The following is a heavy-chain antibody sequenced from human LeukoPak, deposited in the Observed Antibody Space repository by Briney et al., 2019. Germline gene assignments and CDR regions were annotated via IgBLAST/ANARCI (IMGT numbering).Heavy chain of an antibody. J-gene: IGHJ4*02. CDR2: ISSSSSYT. D-gene: IGHD3-16*01. Sequence: GGSLRLSCAASGFTFSSYSMNWVRQAPGKGLEWVSSISSSSSYTYYADSVKGRFTISRDNAKNSLYLQMNSLRAEDTAVYYCARDYWGPGDISFDYWGQGTLVTVSS. CDR1: GFTFSSYS. CDR3: ARDYWGPGDISFDY. V-gene: IGHV3-21*01.